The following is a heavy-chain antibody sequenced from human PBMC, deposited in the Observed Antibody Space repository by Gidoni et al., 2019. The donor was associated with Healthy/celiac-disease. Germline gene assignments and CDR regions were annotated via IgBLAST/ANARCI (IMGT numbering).Heavy chain of an antibody. CDR2: MNPNSGNT. D-gene: IGHD6-13*01. CDR1: GYTFTSYD. J-gene: IGHJ4*02. Sequence: QVQLVQSWSEVKKPGASVKVSCNASGYTFTSYDINWVRQATGQGLEWMGWMNPNSGNTGDAQKFQGRVTMTRKTYISTAYMELSSLRSEDTAVYYWARRSIAAAVIDYWGQGTLVTVSS. V-gene: IGHV1-8*01. CDR3: ARRSIAAAVIDY.